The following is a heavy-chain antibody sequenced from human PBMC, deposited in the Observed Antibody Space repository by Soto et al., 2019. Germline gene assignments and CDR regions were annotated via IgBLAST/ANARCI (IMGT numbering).Heavy chain of an antibody. CDR3: ARDVALPEQLTYYYGMDV. CDR1: GGTFSSYA. CDR2: IIPIFGTA. D-gene: IGHD6-13*01. Sequence: SVKVSCKASGGTFSSYAISWVRQAPGQGLEWMGGIIPIFGTANYAQKFQGRVTITADESTSTAYMELSSLRSEDTAVYYCARDVALPEQLTYYYGMDVWGQGTTVTVYS. J-gene: IGHJ6*02. V-gene: IGHV1-69*13.